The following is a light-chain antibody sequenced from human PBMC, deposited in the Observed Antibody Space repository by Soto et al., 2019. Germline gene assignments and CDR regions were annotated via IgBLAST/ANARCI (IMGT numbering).Light chain of an antibody. J-gene: IGKJ2*01. Sequence: EVVLTQSPGTLSLSPGERATLSCRASRSFASSYLGWYQQKPGQAPRLLIYAASSRATGIPDRFSGSGSGTDFTLTISRPEPEDSAVYYCQQYGASPPYTFGPGTKLEIK. CDR1: RSFASSY. V-gene: IGKV3-20*01. CDR2: AAS. CDR3: QQYGASPPYT.